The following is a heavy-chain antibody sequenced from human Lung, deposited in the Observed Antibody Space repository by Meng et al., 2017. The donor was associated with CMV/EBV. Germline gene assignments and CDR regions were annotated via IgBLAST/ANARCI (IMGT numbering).Heavy chain of an antibody. V-gene: IGHV4-31*03. Sequence: LXCTVSGGSISSGDYYWSWIRQHPGKGLEWIGYIYYSGNTYYSPSLKSRVTVSVDTSKNQFSLKLSSVTAADTAVYYCERDPGGYCRNTNCPRWFDPWGQGTLVTVSS. CDR3: ERDPGGYCRNTNCPRWFDP. D-gene: IGHD2-2*01. CDR2: IYYSGNT. CDR1: GGSISSGDYY. J-gene: IGHJ5*02.